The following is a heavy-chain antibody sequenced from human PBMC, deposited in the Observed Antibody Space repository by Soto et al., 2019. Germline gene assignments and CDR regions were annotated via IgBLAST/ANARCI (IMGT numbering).Heavy chain of an antibody. CDR3: AKHSGNQYGASDI. CDR1: GFTFRTYD. CDR2: ISHDGAFT. V-gene: IGHV3-30*18. J-gene: IGHJ3*02. D-gene: IGHD1-26*01. Sequence: QVQLVESGGGVVQPGRSLRLSCIASGFTFRTYDMQWVRQAPGKGLEWMAVISHDGAFTYYADSVKGRFTISRDNSENTLYLQMSSLRLEDTAFYYCAKHSGNQYGASDIWGQGTMVNVSS.